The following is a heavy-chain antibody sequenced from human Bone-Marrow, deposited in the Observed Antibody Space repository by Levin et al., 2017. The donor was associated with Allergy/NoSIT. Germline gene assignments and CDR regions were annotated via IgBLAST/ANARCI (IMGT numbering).Heavy chain of an antibody. CDR2: IKPDGSQT. CDR1: GFTFSNSW. Sequence: LSLTCAASGFTFSNSWMNWVRQAPGKGLEWVANIKPDGSQTFYVDSVKGRFTISRDNAKDSLYVQMNSLRAEDTAMYYCARGRVYAFDFWGQGTMVTVSS. V-gene: IGHV3-7*01. D-gene: IGHD3-16*01. J-gene: IGHJ3*01. CDR3: ARGRVYAFDF.